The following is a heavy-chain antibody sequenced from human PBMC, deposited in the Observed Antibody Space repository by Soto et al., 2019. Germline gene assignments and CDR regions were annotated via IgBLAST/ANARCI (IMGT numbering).Heavy chain of an antibody. CDR3: ARAYQLPGNYYYYYMDV. Sequence: SETLSLTCTASGLSFSRYYCSWIRPPPGQGLEWIGYIYYSGSTNYNPSLKSRVTIAVDTSKNQFSLELSSGTAAETAVYYCARAYQLPGNYYYYYMDVWGKGTTVTVSS. J-gene: IGHJ6*03. V-gene: IGHV4-59*01. D-gene: IGHD2-2*01. CDR1: GLSFSRYY. CDR2: IYYSGST.